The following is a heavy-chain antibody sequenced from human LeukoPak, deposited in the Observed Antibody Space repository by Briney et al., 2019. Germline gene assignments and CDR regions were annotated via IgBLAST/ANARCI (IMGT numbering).Heavy chain of an antibody. Sequence: PGGSLRLSCAASGFTFDDYGMNWVHQAPGKGLEWVSGINWNGGSTGYADSVKGRFTISRDNAKNSLYLQMNSLRAEDTALYYCASTIFGGFDPWGQGTLVTVSS. CDR2: INWNGGST. J-gene: IGHJ5*02. D-gene: IGHD3-3*01. CDR1: GFTFDDYG. V-gene: IGHV3-20*04. CDR3: ASTIFGGFDP.